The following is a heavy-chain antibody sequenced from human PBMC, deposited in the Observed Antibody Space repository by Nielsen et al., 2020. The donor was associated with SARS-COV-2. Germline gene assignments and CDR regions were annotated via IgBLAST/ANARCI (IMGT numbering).Heavy chain of an antibody. D-gene: IGHD5-18*01. J-gene: IGHJ6*02. CDR2: ISWNSGSI. CDR3: ARELSKGYSYGHSDYYGMDV. CDR1: GFTFDDYA. Sequence: LSLTCAASGFTFDDYAMHWVRQAPGKGLEWVSGISWNSGSIGYADSVKGRFTISRDNAKNSLYLQMNSLRDEDTAVYYCARELSKGYSYGHSDYYGMDVWGQGTTVTVSS. V-gene: IGHV3-9*01.